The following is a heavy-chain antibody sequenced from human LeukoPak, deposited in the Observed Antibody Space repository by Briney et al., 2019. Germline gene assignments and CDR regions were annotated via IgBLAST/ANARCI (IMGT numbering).Heavy chain of an antibody. J-gene: IGHJ4*02. CDR2: ITSNGNDT. Sequence: GGSLRLTCVVSGVTSSNYAMGWVRQAPGKGLEWVSSITSNGNDTFYAVSVKGRFTISRDNSRDTVFLQMNSLRADDTAVYYCALDWGFDYWGQGTLVTVSS. V-gene: IGHV3-23*01. CDR3: ALDWGFDY. CDR1: GVTSSNYA. D-gene: IGHD3-3*01.